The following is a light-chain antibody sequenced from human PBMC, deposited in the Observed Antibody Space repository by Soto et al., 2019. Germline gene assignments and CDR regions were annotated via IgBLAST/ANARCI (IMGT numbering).Light chain of an antibody. CDR1: QSVSSNY. V-gene: IGKV3-20*01. CDR2: GAS. J-gene: IGKJ1*01. Sequence: EIVLTQSPGTLSLSPVERATLSCRASQSVSSNYLAWSQQKPGQAPRLLIYGASTRATGVPDRFSGSGSGTDFTLTISRLEPEDFAVYYCQQYGSSPRTFGQGTKVDIK. CDR3: QQYGSSPRT.